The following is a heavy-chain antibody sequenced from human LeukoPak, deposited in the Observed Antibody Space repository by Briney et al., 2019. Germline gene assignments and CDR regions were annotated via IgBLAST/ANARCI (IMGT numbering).Heavy chain of an antibody. J-gene: IGHJ6*03. CDR2: IYPGDSDT. Sequence: GGSLKISCKGSGYSFTSYWIGWVRQMPGKGLEWMGIIYPGDSDTRYSPSFQGQVTISADKSISTAYLQWSSLKASDTAMYYCARHGIIAATNNYYYYYMDVWGKGTTVTVSS. CDR1: GYSFTSYW. V-gene: IGHV5-51*01. CDR3: ARHGIIAATNNYYYYYMDV. D-gene: IGHD6-13*01.